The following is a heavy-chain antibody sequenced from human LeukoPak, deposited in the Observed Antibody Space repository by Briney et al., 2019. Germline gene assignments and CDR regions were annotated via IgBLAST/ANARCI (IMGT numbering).Heavy chain of an antibody. D-gene: IGHD6-13*01. CDR1: GFTFSSYW. J-gene: IGHJ3*02. Sequence: PGGSLRLSCAASGFTFSSYWMSWVRQAPGKGLEWVANIKQDGSEKYYADSVKGRFTISRDNAKNSLYLQMNSLRAEDTAVYYCARVTPWGSSGDAFDIWGQGTMVTVSS. CDR3: ARVTPWGSSGDAFDI. V-gene: IGHV3-7*01. CDR2: IKQDGSEK.